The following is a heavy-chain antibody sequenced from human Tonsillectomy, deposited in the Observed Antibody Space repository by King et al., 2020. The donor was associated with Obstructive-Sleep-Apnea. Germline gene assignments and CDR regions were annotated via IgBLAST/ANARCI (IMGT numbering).Heavy chain of an antibody. J-gene: IGHJ5*02. CDR2: INHGGST. Sequence: VQLQQWGAGLLKPSETLSLTCAVFGGFFSDYYWSWILQPPGKGLEWIVEINHGGSTNYNPFLKSRVTISVDTSKNQFSLKVNSVTAAATAAYYCARGSGATAVNWFDPWGQGTLVTVSS. CDR1: GGFFSDYY. V-gene: IGHV4-34*01. CDR3: ARGSGATAVNWFDP. D-gene: IGHD6-13*01.